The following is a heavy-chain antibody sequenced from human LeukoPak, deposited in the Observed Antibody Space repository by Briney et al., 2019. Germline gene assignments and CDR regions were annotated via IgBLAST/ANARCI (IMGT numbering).Heavy chain of an antibody. CDR1: DGPIRSHC. D-gene: IGHD2-15*01. CDR2: ISNSGST. J-gene: IGHJ6*03. Sequence: KPSETLSLTCTVSDGPIRSHCWTWIRQSPLKGLEWIGDISNSGSTKYNPSLKSRVTISIDTSKSQFSLRLTSVTAADTAVYYCGRDALVGYFSYYYIDVWGKGTTVTVSS. V-gene: IGHV4-59*11. CDR3: GRDALVGYFSYYYIDV.